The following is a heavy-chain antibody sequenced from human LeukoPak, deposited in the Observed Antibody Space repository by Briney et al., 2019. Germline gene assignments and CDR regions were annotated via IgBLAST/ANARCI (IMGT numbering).Heavy chain of an antibody. J-gene: IGHJ4*02. V-gene: IGHV3-33*01. CDR2: IWYDGSNK. D-gene: IGHD2/OR15-2a*01. Sequence: GSLRLSCAASGFTFSSYGMHWVRQAPGKGLEWVALIWYDGSNKYYTDSVKGRLTISRDNSKNTLYLQMNSLRAEDTAIYYCAREGPRGNSQFDYWGQGTLVTVSS. CDR1: GFTFSSYG. CDR3: AREGPRGNSQFDY.